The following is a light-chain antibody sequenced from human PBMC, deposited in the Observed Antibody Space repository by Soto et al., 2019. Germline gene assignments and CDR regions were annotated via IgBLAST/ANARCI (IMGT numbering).Light chain of an antibody. Sequence: VLTQPPSVSVSPGQTASITCSGDNLGDKYACWYQQKPGQSPVLVIYQDTKRPSGIPERFSGSNSGNTATLTISGTQAMDEADYYCQAWDSSTVVSGGGTKVTVL. CDR1: NLGDKY. CDR2: QDT. V-gene: IGLV3-1*01. J-gene: IGLJ2*01. CDR3: QAWDSSTVV.